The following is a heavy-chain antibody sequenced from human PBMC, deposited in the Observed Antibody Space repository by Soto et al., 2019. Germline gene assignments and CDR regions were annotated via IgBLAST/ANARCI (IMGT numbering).Heavy chain of an antibody. J-gene: IGHJ4*02. CDR3: ARGGKAYYYDSCGYRVY. D-gene: IGHD3-22*01. CDR1: GFTFSSYG. CDR2: IWYDGSNK. Sequence: QVQLVESGGGVVQPGRSLRLSCAASGFTFSSYGMHWVRQAPGKGLEWVAVIWYDGSNKYYADSVKGRFTISRDNSKNTLYLQMNSLRAEDTAVYYCARGGKAYYYDSCGYRVYWGQGTLVTVSS. V-gene: IGHV3-33*01.